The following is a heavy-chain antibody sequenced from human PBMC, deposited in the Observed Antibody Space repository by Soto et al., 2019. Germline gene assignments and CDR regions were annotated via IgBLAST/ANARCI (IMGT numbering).Heavy chain of an antibody. V-gene: IGHV5-51*01. CDR3: ARLVAEEYYYDSSGSLNFDY. J-gene: IGHJ4*02. Sequence: GESLKISCKGSGYSFTSYWIGWVRQMPGKGLEWMGIIYPGDSDTRYSPSFQGQVTISADKSISTAYLQWSSLKASDTAMYYCARLVAEEYYYDSSGSLNFDYWGQGTLVTVSS. CDR1: GYSFTSYW. D-gene: IGHD3-22*01. CDR2: IYPGDSDT.